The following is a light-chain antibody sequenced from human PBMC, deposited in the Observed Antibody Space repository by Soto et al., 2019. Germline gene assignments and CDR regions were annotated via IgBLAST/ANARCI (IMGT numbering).Light chain of an antibody. V-gene: IGKV3-11*01. CDR3: KQRSNWPIT. CDR2: DTS. J-gene: IGKJ5*01. Sequence: EILLPQSPATLSLSPGERATLSCRASQGISRYLAWYQQKPGQAPRLLIYDTSNRATGIPARFSGSGSGTDFTLTISSLEPEDFAVYYCKQRSNWPITFDQGTRLEIK. CDR1: QGISRY.